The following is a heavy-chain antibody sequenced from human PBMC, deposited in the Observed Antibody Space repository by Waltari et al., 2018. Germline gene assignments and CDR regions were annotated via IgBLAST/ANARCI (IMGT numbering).Heavy chain of an antibody. CDR1: GYSISSGYY. CDR2: IYHSGST. D-gene: IGHD2-8*01. Sequence: QVQLQESGPGLVKPSETLSLTCAVSGYSISSGYYWGWIRQPPGKGLEWIGIIYHSGSTYYNPSLKSRVTISVDTSKNQFSLKLSSVTAADTAVYYCAREGSMLEDSFDYWGQGTLVTVSS. CDR3: AREGSMLEDSFDY. V-gene: IGHV4-38-2*02. J-gene: IGHJ4*02.